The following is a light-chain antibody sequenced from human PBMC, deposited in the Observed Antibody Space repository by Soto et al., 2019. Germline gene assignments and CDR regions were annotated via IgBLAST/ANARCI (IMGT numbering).Light chain of an antibody. J-gene: IGKJ1*01. V-gene: IGKV1-5*01. CDR3: QQFRYSLRT. Sequence: ILLTQSPSTLSASVGDRVTITCRASQSIEKYMAWYQQKPGRAPRLIIFDASTWESGVPSRFSGSGSGTEFTLLISSLQPDDFAAYYYQQFRYSLRTFGQGTKVDVK. CDR2: DAS. CDR1: QSIEKY.